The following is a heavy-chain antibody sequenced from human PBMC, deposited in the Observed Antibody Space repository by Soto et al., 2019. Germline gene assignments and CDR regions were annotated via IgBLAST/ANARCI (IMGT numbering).Heavy chain of an antibody. CDR2: VVPKIGSI. J-gene: IGHJ4*02. V-gene: IGHV1-69*08. CDR3: TRGGRESNWNDGNFEY. CDR1: GGTFSRYT. Sequence: QVQLVQSGAEVEKPGSSVQVSCKAPGGTFSRYTINLVRQAPGQGREGMGRVVPKIGSINFIRKFQGRLTLNADKSTRAAFLEMSSLRHADTAVYYCTRGGRESNWNDGNFEYWGQGTQVTVSS. D-gene: IGHD1-20*01.